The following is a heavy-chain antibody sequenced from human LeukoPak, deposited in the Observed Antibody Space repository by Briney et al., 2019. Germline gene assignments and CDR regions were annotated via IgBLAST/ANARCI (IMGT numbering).Heavy chain of an antibody. V-gene: IGHV3-9*01. D-gene: IGHD3-22*01. Sequence: PGGSLRLSCAASGFTFDDYAMHWVRQAPGKGLEWVSGISWNSGSIGYADSVKGRFTISRDNAKNSLYLQMNSLRAEDTALYYCAKDYITGYYDSSGAFDIWGQGTMVTVSS. CDR3: AKDYITGYYDSSGAFDI. J-gene: IGHJ3*02. CDR2: ISWNSGSI. CDR1: GFTFDDYA.